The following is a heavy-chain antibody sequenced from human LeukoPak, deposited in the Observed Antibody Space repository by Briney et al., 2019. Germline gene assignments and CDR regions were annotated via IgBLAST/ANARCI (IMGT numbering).Heavy chain of an antibody. CDR2: IYTSGST. Sequence: SETLSLTCTVSGGSISSYYWSWIRQPAGKGLEWIGRIYTSGSTNYNPSLKTRLTISVDPSKNQFSLKLSSVTAADTAVYYCARDPWFYSDSSGYFQAWGQGTLVTVSS. J-gene: IGHJ4*02. V-gene: IGHV4-4*07. CDR3: ARDPWFYSDSSGYFQA. D-gene: IGHD3-22*01. CDR1: GGSISSYY.